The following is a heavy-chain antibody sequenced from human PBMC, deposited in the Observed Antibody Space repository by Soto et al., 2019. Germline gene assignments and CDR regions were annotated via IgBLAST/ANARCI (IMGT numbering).Heavy chain of an antibody. D-gene: IGHD3-16*01. Sequence: GGSLRLFCAASGFTFSSYGMHWVRQAPGKGLEWVAFIWHDGCNKFYAESVKGGFPIAKKNPKITVYLQKTTLAAGDTDIFKCAQDGNVNTVLGKNYWAEEPLVT. V-gene: IGHV3-30*02. CDR2: IWHDGCNK. J-gene: IGHJ4*02. CDR3: AQDGNVNTVLGKNY. CDR1: GFTFSSYG.